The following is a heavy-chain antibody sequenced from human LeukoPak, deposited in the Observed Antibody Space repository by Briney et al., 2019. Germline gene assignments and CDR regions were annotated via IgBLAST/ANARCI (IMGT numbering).Heavy chain of an antibody. CDR2: IRSKAYGGTT. CDR3: TRFQGGYSHNDAFDI. J-gene: IGHJ3*02. V-gene: IGHV3-49*03. D-gene: IGHD5-18*01. CDR1: GFTFGDYA. Sequence: PGGSLRLSCTASGFTFGDYAMSWFRQAPGKGLEWVGFIRSKAYGGTTEYAASVKGRFTISRDDSKSIAYLQMNSLKTEDTAVYYCTRFQGGYSHNDAFDIWGQGTMVTVPS.